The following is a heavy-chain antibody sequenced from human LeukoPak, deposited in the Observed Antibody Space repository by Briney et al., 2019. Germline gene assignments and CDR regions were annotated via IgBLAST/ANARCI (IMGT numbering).Heavy chain of an antibody. Sequence: PSETLSLTCAVSGGSISSGSYSWSWIRQPPGKGLEWIGYIYHSGSTYYNPSLKSRVTISVDRSKNQFSLKLISVTAADTAVYYCARGQFQETYYFDYWGQGTLVTVSS. CDR3: ARGQFQETYYFDY. J-gene: IGHJ4*02. CDR1: GGSISSGSYS. D-gene: IGHD6-19*01. V-gene: IGHV4-30-2*01. CDR2: IYHSGST.